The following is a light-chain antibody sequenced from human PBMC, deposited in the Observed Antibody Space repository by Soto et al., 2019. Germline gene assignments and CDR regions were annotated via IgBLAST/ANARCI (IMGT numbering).Light chain of an antibody. Sequence: DIVLTQSPGTLSLSPGERATLSCRASQSVSSATYLAWYQQKPGQAPRLLIYGASSRAAGIPGRFSGSGSGTDFTLTISRLEPEDFAVYYCQQYGDSPLTFGGGTKVE. J-gene: IGKJ4*01. CDR2: GAS. V-gene: IGKV3-20*01. CDR3: QQYGDSPLT. CDR1: QSVSSATY.